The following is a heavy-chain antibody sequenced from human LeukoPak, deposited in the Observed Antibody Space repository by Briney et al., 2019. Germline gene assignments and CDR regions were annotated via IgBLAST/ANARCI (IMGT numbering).Heavy chain of an antibody. V-gene: IGHV4-39*07. CDR1: GGSISSSSYY. Sequence: SETLSLTCTVSGGSISSSSYYWGWIRQPPGKGLEWIGSIYYSGSTYYNPSLKSRVTISVDTSKNQFSLKLSSVTAADTAVYYCASGVITMVRGVIYRYFDYWGQGTLVTVSS. D-gene: IGHD3-10*01. CDR2: IYYSGST. J-gene: IGHJ4*02. CDR3: ASGVITMVRGVIYRYFDY.